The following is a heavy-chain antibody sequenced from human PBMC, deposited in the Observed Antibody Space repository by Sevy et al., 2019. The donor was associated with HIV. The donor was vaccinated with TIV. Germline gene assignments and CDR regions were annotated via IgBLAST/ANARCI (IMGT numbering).Heavy chain of an antibody. Sequence: GGSLRLSCAASGFTVNSNYMTWVRQAPGKGLEGVSVIHSDDTTYHADSVKDRFTISRDNFKNTLYLHMSSLRPEDTAVYYCARGKSGYGYALNYWGQGTLVTVSS. J-gene: IGHJ4*02. CDR2: IHSDDTT. CDR1: GFTVNSNY. CDR3: ARGKSGYGYALNY. V-gene: IGHV3-66*01. D-gene: IGHD5-18*01.